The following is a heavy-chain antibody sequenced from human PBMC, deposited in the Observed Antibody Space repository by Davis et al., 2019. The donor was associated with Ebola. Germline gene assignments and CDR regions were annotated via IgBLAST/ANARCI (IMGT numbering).Heavy chain of an antibody. CDR1: GGSISSGGYS. J-gene: IGHJ3*02. D-gene: IGHD3-3*01. CDR2: IYHSGST. Sequence: SETLSLTCAVSGGSISSGGYSWSWIRQPPGKGLKWIGYIYHSGSTYYNPSLKSRVTISVDRSKNQFSLKLSSVTAADTAVYYCARGVLRFLEWLLPDGFDIWGQGTMGTVSS. V-gene: IGHV4-30-2*01. CDR3: ARGVLRFLEWLLPDGFDI.